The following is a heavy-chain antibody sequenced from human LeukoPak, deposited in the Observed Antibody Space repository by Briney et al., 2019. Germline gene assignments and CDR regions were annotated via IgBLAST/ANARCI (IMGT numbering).Heavy chain of an antibody. V-gene: IGHV4-59*01. Sequence: SETLSLTCTVSGGSISSYYWSWIRQPPGKGLEWIGYNYYSGSTNYNPSLKSRVTISVDTSKNQFSLKLSSVTAADTAVYYCARDRDSSSSGWFDPWAREPWSPSPQ. CDR1: GGSISSYY. J-gene: IGHJ5*02. CDR2: NYYSGST. D-gene: IGHD6-6*01. CDR3: ARDRDSSSSGWFDP.